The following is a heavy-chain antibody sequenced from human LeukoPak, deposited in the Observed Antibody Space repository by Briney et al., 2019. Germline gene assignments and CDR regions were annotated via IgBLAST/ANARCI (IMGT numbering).Heavy chain of an antibody. J-gene: IGHJ6*03. CDR3: ARDRYSSTNYYYYYMDV. CDR1: GFTFSSYA. Sequence: PGGSLRLSCAASGFTFSSYAMHWVRQAPGKGLEWVAVISYDGSNKYYADPVKGRFTISRDNSKNTLYLQMNSLRAEDTAVYYCARDRYSSTNYYYYYMDVWGKGTTVTVSS. V-gene: IGHV3-30*07. D-gene: IGHD6-13*01. CDR2: ISYDGSNK.